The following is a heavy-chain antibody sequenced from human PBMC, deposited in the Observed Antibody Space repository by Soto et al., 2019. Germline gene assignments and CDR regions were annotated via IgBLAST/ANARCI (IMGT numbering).Heavy chain of an antibody. J-gene: IGHJ6*02. CDR3: ARDIVVVVAARDYYGMDV. CDR2: IIPIFGTA. V-gene: IGHV1-69*01. CDR1: GGTFSSYA. D-gene: IGHD2-15*01. Sequence: VKVSCQASGGTFSSYAISWVRQAPGQGLEWMGGIIPIFGTANYAQKFQGRVTITADESTSTAYMELSSLRSEDTAVYYCARDIVVVVAARDYYGMDVWGQGTTVTVSS.